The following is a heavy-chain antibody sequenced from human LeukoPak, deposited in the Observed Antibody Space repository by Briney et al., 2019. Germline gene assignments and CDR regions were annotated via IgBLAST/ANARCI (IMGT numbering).Heavy chain of an antibody. D-gene: IGHD3-22*01. V-gene: IGHV1-69*13. CDR3: AREYTHYYDSSGYYYHAFDI. Sequence: GASVKVSCKASGGTFSSYAISWVRLAPGQGLEWMGGIIPIFGTANYAQKFQGRVTITADESTSTAYMELSSLRSEDTAVYYCAREYTHYYDSSGYYYHAFDIWGQGTMVTVSS. CDR1: GGTFSSYA. J-gene: IGHJ3*02. CDR2: IIPIFGTA.